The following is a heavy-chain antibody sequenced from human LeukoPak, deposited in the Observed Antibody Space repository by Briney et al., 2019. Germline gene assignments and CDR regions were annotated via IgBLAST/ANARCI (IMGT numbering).Heavy chain of an antibody. CDR3: ARVLNSETTPDY. J-gene: IGHJ4*02. CDR1: GGSISSGGYY. CDR2: IYYSGST. Sequence: PSETLSLTCTVSGGSISSGGYYWSWIRQHPGKGLEWIGYIYYSGSTYYNPSLKSRVTISVDTSKNQFSLKLSSVTAADTAVYYCARVLNSETTPDYWGQGTLVTVSS. D-gene: IGHD4-11*01. V-gene: IGHV4-31*03.